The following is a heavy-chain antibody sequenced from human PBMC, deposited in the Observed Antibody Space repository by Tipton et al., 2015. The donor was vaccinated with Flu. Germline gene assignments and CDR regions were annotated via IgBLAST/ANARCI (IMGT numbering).Heavy chain of an antibody. D-gene: IGHD5-12*01. CDR2: ISNSGRST. J-gene: IGHJ4*02. V-gene: IGHV3-23*01. CDR3: AKVIPEIVAGLDS. Sequence: PLRLSCAASGFTFMRYAMSWVRQAPGKGLEWVSSISNSGRSTYYADSVKGRFTISRDYSKVYLQMNSLRAEDTAIYYCAKVIPEIVAGLDSWGQGTLVTVSS. CDR1: GFTFMRYA.